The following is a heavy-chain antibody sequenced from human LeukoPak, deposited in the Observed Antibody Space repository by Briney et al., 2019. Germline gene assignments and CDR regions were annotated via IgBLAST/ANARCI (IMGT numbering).Heavy chain of an antibody. Sequence: PGGSPRLSCAASGFTFSSYAMSWVRQAPGKGLEWVSAISGSGGSTYYADSVKGRFTISRDNSKNTLYLQMNSLRAEDTAVYYCAQGSNDWYRAAFDYWGQGTLVTVSS. V-gene: IGHV3-23*01. CDR3: AQGSNDWYRAAFDY. CDR1: GFTFSSYA. J-gene: IGHJ4*02. CDR2: ISGSGGST. D-gene: IGHD6-19*01.